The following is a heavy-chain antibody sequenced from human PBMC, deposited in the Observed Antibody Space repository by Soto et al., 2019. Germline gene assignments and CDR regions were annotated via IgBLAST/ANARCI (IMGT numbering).Heavy chain of an antibody. CDR1: GGTFSSYA. V-gene: IGHV1-69*13. D-gene: IGHD2-15*01. J-gene: IGHJ6*02. CDR3: ARGSEYCSGGSCYFRGPRAYYYYGMDV. CDR2: IIPIFGTA. Sequence: SVKVSCKASGGTFSSYAISWVRQAPGQGLEWMGGIIPIFGTANYAQKFQGRVTITADESTSTVYMELSSLRSEDTAVYYCARGSEYCSGGSCYFRGPRAYYYYGMDVWGQGTTVTVS.